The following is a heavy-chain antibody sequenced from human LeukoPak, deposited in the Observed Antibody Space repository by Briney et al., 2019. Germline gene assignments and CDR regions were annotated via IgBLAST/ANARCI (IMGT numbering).Heavy chain of an antibody. J-gene: IGHJ3*02. CDR2: ISAYNGIT. CDR3: ARVRREQPARLAFDI. V-gene: IGHV1-18*01. Sequence: ALVKVSCKASGYTFTSYGISWVRQAPGQGLEWMGWISAYNGITNYAQKLQGRVTMTTDTSTSTAYMELRSLRSDDTAVYYCARVRREQPARLAFDIWGQGTMVTVSS. CDR1: GYTFTSYG. D-gene: IGHD1-26*01.